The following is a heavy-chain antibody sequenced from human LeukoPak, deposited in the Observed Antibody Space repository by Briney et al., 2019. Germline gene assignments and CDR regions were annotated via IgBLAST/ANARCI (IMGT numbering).Heavy chain of an antibody. V-gene: IGHV1-2*02. Sequence: ASVKVSCKASGYTFTGHYMHWVRQAPGQGLEWMGWINPKSGGTNYAQKLQGRLTLTTDTSTSTVYMELRGLRSDDTAVYYCARRGSVDTPMSNWEWWYWGQGTLVTVSS. D-gene: IGHD5-18*01. CDR3: ARRGSVDTPMSNWEWWY. CDR2: INPKSGGT. CDR1: GYTFTGHY. J-gene: IGHJ4*02.